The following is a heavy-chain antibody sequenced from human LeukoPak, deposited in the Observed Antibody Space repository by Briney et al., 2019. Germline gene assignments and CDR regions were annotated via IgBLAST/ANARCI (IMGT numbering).Heavy chain of an antibody. J-gene: IGHJ6*02. CDR2: IYTSGSTNT. V-gene: IGHV4-4*07. CDR3: ARDNYYYAMDV. Sequence: SETLSLTCTVSGGSISNYYWSWIRQPAGKGLEWIGRIYTSGSTNTNYNPSLKSRVTMSIDTSKNQFSLKLSSVTAADTAVYYCARDNYYYAMDVWGQGTTVTVSS. CDR1: GGSISNYY.